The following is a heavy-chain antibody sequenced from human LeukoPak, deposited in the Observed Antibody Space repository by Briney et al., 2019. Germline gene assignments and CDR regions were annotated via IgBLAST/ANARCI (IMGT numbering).Heavy chain of an antibody. V-gene: IGHV3-53*01. Sequence: GGSLRLSCAASGFTVSTNYMNWVREAPGKGLEWVSVIYSGGSTYYADSVKGRFTISRDNSKNTLYLQMNSLRAEDTAMYYCASQYSGSYLEDLDYWGQGTLVTASS. CDR1: GFTVSTNY. CDR2: IYSGGST. J-gene: IGHJ4*02. D-gene: IGHD1-26*01. CDR3: ASQYSGSYLEDLDY.